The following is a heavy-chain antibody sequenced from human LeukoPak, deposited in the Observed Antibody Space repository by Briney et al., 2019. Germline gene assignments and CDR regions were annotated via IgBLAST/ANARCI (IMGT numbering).Heavy chain of an antibody. V-gene: IGHV3-53*05. J-gene: IGHJ6*02. CDR3: AKDMSPTLRNYYDSSGYLYYYGMDV. CDR2: IYSGGST. D-gene: IGHD3-22*01. CDR1: GFTVSSNY. Sequence: PGGSLRLSCAASGFTVSSNYMSWVRQAPGKGLEWVSVIYSGGSTYYADSVKGRFTISRDSSKNTLYLQMNSLRAEDTALYYCAKDMSPTLRNYYDSSGYLYYYGMDVWGQGTTVTVSS.